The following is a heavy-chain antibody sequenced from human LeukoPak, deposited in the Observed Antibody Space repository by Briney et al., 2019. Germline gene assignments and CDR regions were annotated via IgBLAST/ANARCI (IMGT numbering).Heavy chain of an antibody. CDR1: GFTFSDYA. D-gene: IGHD5-12*01. J-gene: IGHJ4*02. V-gene: IGHV3-23*01. CDR2: ISGGGDST. Sequence: PGGSLRLSCAASGFTFSDYAMTWVRQIPGKGLEWVSVISGGGDSTDYADSMKGRFTISRDNSKNTLYLQMNSLRAEDTAVYYCAKTYSDYDFADYWGQGTLVTVSS. CDR3: AKTYSDYDFADY.